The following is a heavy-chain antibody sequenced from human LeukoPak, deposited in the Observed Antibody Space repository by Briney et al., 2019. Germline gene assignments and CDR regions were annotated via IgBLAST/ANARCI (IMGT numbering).Heavy chain of an antibody. J-gene: IGHJ6*02. CDR2: INPNSGGT. V-gene: IGHV1-2*02. D-gene: IGHD3-16*01. CDR1: GYTFTDYY. CDR3: ALWDYYAMDV. Sequence: ASVKVSCKASGYTFTDYYVHWARQAPGQGLEWMGWINPNSGGTKYAQKFQGRVTMTRDTSITTAYMELSRLRSDDMDVYYCALWDYYAMDVWGQGTTVTVSS.